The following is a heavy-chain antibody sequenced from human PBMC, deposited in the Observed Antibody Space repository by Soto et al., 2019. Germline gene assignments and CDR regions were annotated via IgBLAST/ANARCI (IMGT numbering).Heavy chain of an antibody. V-gene: IGHV3-48*01. D-gene: IGHD6-13*01. CDR1: AFTFSVYS. Sequence: LGGSLRLSCAASAFTFSVYSMYWVRQAPGKGLEWVSYISSGSSSIYYADSVKGRFTISRDNAKNSLYLQMNSLRAEDTAVYYCARGDSSSPRSPFDYWGQGTLVTVSS. CDR2: ISSGSSSI. CDR3: ARGDSSSPRSPFDY. J-gene: IGHJ4*02.